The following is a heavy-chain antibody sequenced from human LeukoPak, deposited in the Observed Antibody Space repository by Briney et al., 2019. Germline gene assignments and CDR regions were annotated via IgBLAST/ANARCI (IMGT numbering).Heavy chain of an antibody. V-gene: IGHV4-39*07. CDR3: ASSATMIVVVITKAFDI. Sequence: SETLSLTCTVSGGSISSSSYYWGWIRQPPGKGLEWIGSIYYSGSTYYNPSLKSRFTISVDTSKNQFSLKLSSVTAADTAVYYCASSATMIVVVITKAFDIWGQGTMVTVSS. D-gene: IGHD3-22*01. CDR2: IYYSGST. CDR1: GGSISSSSYY. J-gene: IGHJ3*02.